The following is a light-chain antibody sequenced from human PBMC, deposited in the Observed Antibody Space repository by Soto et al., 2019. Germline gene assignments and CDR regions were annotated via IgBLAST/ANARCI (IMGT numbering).Light chain of an antibody. CDR2: NNH. Sequence: QSVLTQPPSASGTPGQWVTISCSGSSSNIGSNTVHWYQQLPGTAPSLLIYNNHQRPSVVPDRLSAYKSGTSASLALTDVQSEDEADYYCASWDDSLNAWVFGGGTKLTVL. V-gene: IGLV1-44*01. CDR1: SSNIGSNT. CDR3: ASWDDSLNAWV. J-gene: IGLJ3*02.